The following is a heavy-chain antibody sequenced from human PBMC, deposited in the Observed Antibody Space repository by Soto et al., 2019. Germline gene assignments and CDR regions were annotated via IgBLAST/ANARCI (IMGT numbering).Heavy chain of an antibody. Sequence: EVQLLESGGGLVQPGGSLRLSCAASGFTFSNYAMNWVRQAPGKGLEWVSTIAVGGGRTYYADSVKGRFTISRDNSQNTLYRQMNSLRGEDTAIYYCARKPSGLPHFDCWGQGTLVTVSS. CDR3: ARKPSGLPHFDC. J-gene: IGHJ4*02. CDR1: GFTFSNYA. V-gene: IGHV3-23*01. CDR2: IAVGGGRT. D-gene: IGHD5-18*01.